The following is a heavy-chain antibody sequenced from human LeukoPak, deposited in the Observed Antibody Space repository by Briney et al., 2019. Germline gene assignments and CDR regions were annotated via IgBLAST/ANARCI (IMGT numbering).Heavy chain of an antibody. CDR3: AKDGEGGSGYPYYYYYMDV. CDR1: GFSFSDYA. V-gene: IGHV3-23*01. Sequence: PGGSLRLSCAASGFSFSDYAMVWVRQAPRKGLEWVSGISSGGHDATFYADSVKGRFTISRDNSKNTLYLQMNSLRAEDTAVYYCAKDGEGGSGYPYYYYYMDVWGKGTTVTVSS. J-gene: IGHJ6*03. CDR2: ISSGGHDAT. D-gene: IGHD3-22*01.